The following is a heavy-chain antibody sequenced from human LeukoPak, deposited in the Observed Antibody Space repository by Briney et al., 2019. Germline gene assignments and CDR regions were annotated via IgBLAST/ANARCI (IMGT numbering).Heavy chain of an antibody. D-gene: IGHD3-10*01. J-gene: IGHJ4*02. Sequence: GDSLRLSCAASEFTVTSNYMSWVRQAPGKGLQWVSVIYPGGAIYYADSVKGRFTISRDNSKSTLYLQMNSLRAEDTAVYYCARHLRSYYQYNFDYWGQGTLVTVSS. V-gene: IGHV3-53*01. CDR1: EFTVTSNY. CDR3: ARHLRSYYQYNFDY. CDR2: IYPGGAI.